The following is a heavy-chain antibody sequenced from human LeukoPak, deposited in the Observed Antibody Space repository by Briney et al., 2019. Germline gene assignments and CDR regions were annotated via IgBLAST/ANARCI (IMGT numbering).Heavy chain of an antibody. CDR3: AKDPTPMVRGVILNYFDY. CDR2: ISWNSGSI. D-gene: IGHD3-10*01. V-gene: IGHV3-9*01. J-gene: IGHJ4*02. Sequence: GRSLRLSCAASGFTFDDYAMHWVRQAPGKGLEWVSCISWNSGSIGYADSVKGRFTISRDNAKNSLYLQMNSLRAEDTALYYCAKDPTPMVRGVILNYFDYWGQGTLVTVSS. CDR1: GFTFDDYA.